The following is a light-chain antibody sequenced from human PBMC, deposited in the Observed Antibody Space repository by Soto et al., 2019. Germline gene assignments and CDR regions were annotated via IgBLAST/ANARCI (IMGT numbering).Light chain of an antibody. CDR3: QQTYSTPWA. CDR2: GAS. V-gene: IGKV1-39*01. CDR1: ESVSAY. Sequence: DIQMTRSPSSLSASVGDTVTITCRTTESVSAYLHWYQQKPGNAPNLLISGASTLHSGVPSRFNGGGSGTEFTLTITNLQPEDFATYYCQQTYSTPWAFGQGTTVEV. J-gene: IGKJ1*01.